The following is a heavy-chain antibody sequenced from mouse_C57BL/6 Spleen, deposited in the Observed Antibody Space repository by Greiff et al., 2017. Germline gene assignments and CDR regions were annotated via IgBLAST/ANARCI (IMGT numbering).Heavy chain of an antibody. CDR1: GYAFTNYL. Sequence: VQLQQSGAELVRPGTSVKVSCKASGYAFTNYLIEWVKQRPGQGLEWIGVINPGSGGTNYNEKFKGKATLTADKSSSTAYMQLSSLTSEDSAVYFCARGGYGSSLWYFDVWGTGTTVTVSS. CDR3: ARGGYGSSLWYFDV. D-gene: IGHD1-1*01. J-gene: IGHJ1*03. V-gene: IGHV1-54*01. CDR2: INPGSGGT.